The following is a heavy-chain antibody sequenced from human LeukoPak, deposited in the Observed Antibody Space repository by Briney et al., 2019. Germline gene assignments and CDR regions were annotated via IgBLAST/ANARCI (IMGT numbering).Heavy chain of an antibody. CDR3: ARAGGRSWFDP. V-gene: IGHV1-2*02. CDR2: INPKSGGT. D-gene: IGHD2-15*01. Sequence: ASVKVSCKASGGTFSSYVINWVRQAPGQGLEWMGWINPKSGGTNYAQKFQGRVTMTTDMSMNTAYMELSRLTSDDTAVYYCARAGGRSWFDPWGQGTLVTVSS. CDR1: GGTFSSYV. J-gene: IGHJ5*02.